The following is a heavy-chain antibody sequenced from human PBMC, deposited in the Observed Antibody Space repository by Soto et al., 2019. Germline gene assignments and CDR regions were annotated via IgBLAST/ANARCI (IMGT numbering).Heavy chain of an antibody. CDR3: ARDGSPCRPRYYYCYAMDV. Sequence: EVQLVESGAGLVQPGGSLRLSCAASGFTFSSYWMSWLRQAPGKGLEWLANIKHDGSGKYYVDSVKGRFTISRDKAKNSLYLQMNSLRAEDTAVYYCARDGSPCRPRYYYCYAMDVWGQGTTVTVSS. CDR1: GFTFSSYW. CDR2: IKHDGSGK. J-gene: IGHJ6*02. V-gene: IGHV3-7*03.